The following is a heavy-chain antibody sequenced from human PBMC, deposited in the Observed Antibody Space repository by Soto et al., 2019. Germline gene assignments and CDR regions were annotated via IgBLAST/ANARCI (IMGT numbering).Heavy chain of an antibody. D-gene: IGHD6-19*01. CDR3: ARTLCTSGWHFVY. V-gene: IGHV4-39*01. Sequence: SETLSLTCTVSGGSLSSSSYYWGWIRQPPGRGLEWIGSGFYIGSTYYNPSLKSRVTISVDTSKNQFSLKLSSVTAADTAVYYCARTLCTSGWHFVYWGQATLVTVSS. CDR2: GFYIGST. J-gene: IGHJ4*02. CDR1: GGSLSSSSYY.